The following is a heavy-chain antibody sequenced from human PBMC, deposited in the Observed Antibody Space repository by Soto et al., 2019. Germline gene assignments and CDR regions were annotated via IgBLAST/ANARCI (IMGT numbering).Heavy chain of an antibody. CDR3: AREGTAMGLGDAFDI. J-gene: IGHJ3*02. V-gene: IGHV4-30-4*01. CDR2: IYYSGST. CDR1: GGSISSGDYY. D-gene: IGHD5-18*01. Sequence: QVQLQESGPGLVKPSQTLSLTCTVSGGSISSGDYYWSWIRQPPGKGLEWIGYIYYSGSTYYNPSRKCRVTISVDTSKNQFSLKLSSVTAADTAVYYCAREGTAMGLGDAFDIWGQGTMVTVSS.